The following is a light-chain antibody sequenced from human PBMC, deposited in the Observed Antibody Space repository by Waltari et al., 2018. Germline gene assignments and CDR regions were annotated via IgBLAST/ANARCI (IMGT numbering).Light chain of an antibody. CDR2: GAS. CDR1: QSVSTN. V-gene: IGKV3-15*01. CDR3: QHYNEHPLT. Sequence: EIVMTQSPATLPVSPGERATLSCRASQSVSTNLAWYQQKPGQAPRLLIFGASTRVTGIPARFSGSGSGTDFTLAISGLQSEDFALYYCQHYNEHPLTFGGGTKVEIK. J-gene: IGKJ4*01.